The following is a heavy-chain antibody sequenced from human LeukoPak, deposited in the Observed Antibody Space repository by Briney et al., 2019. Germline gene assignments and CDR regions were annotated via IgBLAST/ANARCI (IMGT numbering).Heavy chain of an antibody. V-gene: IGHV1-2*02. D-gene: IGHD1-26*01. Sequence: GGSLRLSCAASGFTFSSYGMHWVRQAPGQGLEWMGWINPNSGGTKYAQKFQGRVTMTRDTSISTAYMELSRLRSDDTAIYYCVRDKGRRELLSEYYMDVWGKGTTVTVSS. CDR3: VRDKGRRELLSEYYMDV. CDR2: INPNSGGT. J-gene: IGHJ6*03. CDR1: GFTFSSYG.